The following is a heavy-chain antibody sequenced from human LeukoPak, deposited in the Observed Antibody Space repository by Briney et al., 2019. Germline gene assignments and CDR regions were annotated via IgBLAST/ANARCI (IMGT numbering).Heavy chain of an antibody. V-gene: IGHV4-39*01. J-gene: IGHJ4*02. CDR2: IYYSGST. Sequence: SETLSLTCTVSGGSISSTSYYWGWIRQPPGKGLEWIGSIYYSGSTYYNPSLKSRVTMSIDTSKNQFSLKLSSVTAADTAVYYCARLTLSSSSWYLIDYWGQGTLVTVSS. D-gene: IGHD6-13*01. CDR3: ARLTLSSSSWYLIDY. CDR1: GGSISSTSYY.